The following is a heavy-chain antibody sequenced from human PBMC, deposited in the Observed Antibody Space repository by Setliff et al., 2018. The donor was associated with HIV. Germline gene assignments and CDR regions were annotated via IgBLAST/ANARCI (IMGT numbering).Heavy chain of an antibody. CDR1: GDTFNNYG. J-gene: IGHJ4*02. V-gene: IGHV1-2*02. Sequence: ASVKVSCKVSGDTFNNYGLNWVRQAPGQGLEWMGGIIPISSATNLAQKFQGRVTLTRDTSVTTVYMELTSLRSDDTAVYYCARKDGVGYCDSNSCYGIGPIDFWGQGSLVTVS. D-gene: IGHD2-2*01. CDR2: IIPISSAT. CDR3: ARKDGVGYCDSNSCYGIGPIDF.